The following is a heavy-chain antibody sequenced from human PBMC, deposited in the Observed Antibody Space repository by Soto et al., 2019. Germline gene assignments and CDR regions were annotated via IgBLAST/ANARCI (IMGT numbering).Heavy chain of an antibody. J-gene: IGHJ4*02. V-gene: IGHV1-3*01. CDR1: GYTFTGYA. CDR3: ARAVAVPADFDY. D-gene: IGHD6-19*01. CDR2: INAGNGNT. Sequence: ASVKVSCKASGYTFTGYAMHWVRQAPGQRLEWMGWINAGNGNTKYSQKFQGRVTITRDTSASTAYMELSSLRSEDSAVYYCARAVAVPADFDYWGQGTLVTVS.